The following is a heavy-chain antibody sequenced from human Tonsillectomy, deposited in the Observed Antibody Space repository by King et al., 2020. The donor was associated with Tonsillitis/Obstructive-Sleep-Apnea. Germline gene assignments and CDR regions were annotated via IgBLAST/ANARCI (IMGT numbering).Heavy chain of an antibody. CDR2: IYYSGST. D-gene: IGHD6-19*01. CDR3: ARRGSGSSRWYFDL. CDR1: GGSISSSSYY. J-gene: IGHJ2*01. V-gene: IGHV4-39*01. Sequence: QLQESGPGLVKPSETLSLTCTVSGGSISSSSYYWGWIRQPPGKGLEWIGTIYYSGSTYYNPSLKSRVTVSVDTPKNQFSLKLSSVTAADTAVDYCARRGSGSSRWYFDLWGRGTLVTVSS.